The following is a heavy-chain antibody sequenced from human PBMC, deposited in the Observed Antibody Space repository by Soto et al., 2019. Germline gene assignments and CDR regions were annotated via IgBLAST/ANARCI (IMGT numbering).Heavy chain of an antibody. Sequence: QVQLVQSGAEVKKPGASVKVSCKASGYTFTSYDINWVRQATGQGLEWMGWMNPNSGNTGYAQKFQGRVTMTRNTSRSTAYRELSSLRSEDTAVYYCASPNLGYCISTSCYGGEENGMDVCGQGTTVTVSS. CDR3: ASPNLGYCISTSCYGGEENGMDV. CDR1: GYTFTSYD. V-gene: IGHV1-8*01. J-gene: IGHJ6*02. D-gene: IGHD2-2*01. CDR2: MNPNSGNT.